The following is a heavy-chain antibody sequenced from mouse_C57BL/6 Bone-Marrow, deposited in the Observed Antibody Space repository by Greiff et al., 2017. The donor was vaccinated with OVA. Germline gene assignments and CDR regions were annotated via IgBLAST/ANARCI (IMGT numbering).Heavy chain of an antibody. V-gene: IGHV5-6*01. Sequence: VQLKESGGDLVKPGGSLKLSCAAPGFTFSSYGMSWVRQTPDKRLGWVATISSGGSYTYYPDSVKGRFTISRDNAKNTLYLQMSSLKSEDTAMYYCARLGGFDYWGQGTTLTVSS. CDR2: ISSGGSYT. J-gene: IGHJ2*01. CDR3: ARLGGFDY. CDR1: GFTFSSYG.